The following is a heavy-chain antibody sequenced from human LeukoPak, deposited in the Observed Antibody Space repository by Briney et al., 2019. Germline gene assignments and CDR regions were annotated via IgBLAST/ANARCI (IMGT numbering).Heavy chain of an antibody. CDR2: ISGGGGST. J-gene: IGHJ6*02. Sequence: GGSLRLSCAASGFTFANYAMSWVRQAPGKGLEWVSAISGGGGSTYYADSVKGRFTISRDNSKNTLYLQMNSLRAEDTAVYYCAKSLDSGYNCGSTLGYYGMDVWGQGTTVTVSS. CDR3: AKSLDSGYNCGSTLGYYGMDV. D-gene: IGHD5-18*01. V-gene: IGHV3-23*01. CDR1: GFTFANYA.